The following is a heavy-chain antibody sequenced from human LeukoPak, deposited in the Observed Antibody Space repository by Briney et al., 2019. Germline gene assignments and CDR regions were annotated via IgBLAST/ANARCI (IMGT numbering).Heavy chain of an antibody. V-gene: IGHV3-23*01. CDR2: ISGSGGST. CDR1: GFTFSSYA. CDR3: AKSPEMYYDFWSGPLDY. J-gene: IGHJ4*02. Sequence: GGSLRLSCAASGFTFSSYAMSWVRQAPGKGLEWVSAISGSGGSTYYADSVKGRFTISRDNSKNTLYLQMNSLRAEDTAVYYCAKSPEMYYDFWSGPLDYWGQGTLVTVPS. D-gene: IGHD3-3*01.